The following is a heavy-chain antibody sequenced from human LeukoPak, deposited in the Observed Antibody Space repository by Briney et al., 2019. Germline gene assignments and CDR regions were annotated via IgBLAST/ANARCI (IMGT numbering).Heavy chain of an antibody. CDR2: IYYSGST. V-gene: IGHV4-59*08. Sequence: YWSWIRQPPGXGLEWIGYIYYSGSTNYNPSLKSRVTISVDTSKNQFSLKLSSVTAADTAVYYCARLLRGGRKNVYYGMDVWGQGTTVTVSS. J-gene: IGHJ6*02. CDR3: ARLLRGGRKNVYYGMDV. CDR1: Y. D-gene: IGHD2-15*01.